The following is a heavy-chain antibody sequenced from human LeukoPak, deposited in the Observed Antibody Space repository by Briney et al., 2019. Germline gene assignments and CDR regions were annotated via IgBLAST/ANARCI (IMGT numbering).Heavy chain of an antibody. CDR2: ISGSGGST. V-gene: IGHV3-23*01. J-gene: IGHJ3*02. D-gene: IGHD3-3*01. Sequence: GGSLRLSCAASGFTFSSYAMSWVRQAPGKGLEWVSAISGSGGSTYYADSVKGQFTISRDNSKNTLYLQMNSLRAEDTAVYYCAKDLAYYDFWSGGAFDIWGQGTMVTVSS. CDR1: GFTFSSYA. CDR3: AKDLAYYDFWSGGAFDI.